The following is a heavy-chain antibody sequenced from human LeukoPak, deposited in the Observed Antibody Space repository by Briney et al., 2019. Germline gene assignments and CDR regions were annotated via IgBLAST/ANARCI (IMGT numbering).Heavy chain of an antibody. V-gene: IGHV4-61*02. Sequence: SQTLSLTCTVSGGSISSGSYYWSWIRQPAGKGLEWIGRIYTSGSTNYNPSLKSRVTMSVDTSKNQFSLKLSSVTAADTAVYYCARCSGGRGTFDPWGQGTLVTVSS. D-gene: IGHD2-15*01. CDR2: IYTSGST. CDR3: ARCSGGRGTFDP. CDR1: GGSISSGSYY. J-gene: IGHJ5*02.